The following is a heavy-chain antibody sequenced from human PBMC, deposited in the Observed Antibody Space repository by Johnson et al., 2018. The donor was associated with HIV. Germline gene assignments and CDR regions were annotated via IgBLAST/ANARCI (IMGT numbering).Heavy chain of an antibody. Sequence: QVQLVESGGDVVRPGGSLRLSCAASGFTFDDYGISWVRLVPGKGLEWVAVISYDGSNKYYAASVKGRFTISRDNSKNTLYLQMNSLRAEDTAVYYCAREAYAAGAFDIWGQGTMVTVSS. V-gene: IGHV3-30*03. D-gene: IGHD3-16*01. CDR2: ISYDGSNK. CDR1: GFTFDDYG. CDR3: AREAYAAGAFDI. J-gene: IGHJ3*02.